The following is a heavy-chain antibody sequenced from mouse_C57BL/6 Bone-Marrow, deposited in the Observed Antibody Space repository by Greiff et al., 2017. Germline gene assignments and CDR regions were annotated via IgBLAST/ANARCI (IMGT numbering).Heavy chain of an antibody. CDR3: TCNYYWYFDV. CDR1: GFNIKDDY. V-gene: IGHV14-4*01. D-gene: IGHD2-1*01. CDR2: IDPENGDT. J-gene: IGHJ1*03. Sequence: EVQGVESGAELVRPGASVKLSCTASGFNIKDDYMHWVKQRPEQGLEWIGWIDPENGDTEYASKFQGKATITADTSSNTAYLQLSSLTSEDAAVYYCTCNYYWYFDVWGTGTTVTVS.